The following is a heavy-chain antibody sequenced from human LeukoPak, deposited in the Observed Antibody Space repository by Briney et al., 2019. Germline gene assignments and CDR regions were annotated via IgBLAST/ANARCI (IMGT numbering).Heavy chain of an antibody. J-gene: IGHJ4*02. V-gene: IGHV3-23*01. D-gene: IGHD3-22*01. CDR3: AKRGVVIRVILVGFHKEAYYFDS. Sequence: GGSLRLSCAASGFTFGSYAIYWVRQAPGKGLEWVSGISGSGGITYFADSVKGRFTISRDNRRNTLYLQMNSLRAEDTAVYFCAKRGVVIRVILVGFHKEAYYFDSWGQGALVTVSS. CDR2: ISGSGGIT. CDR1: GFTFGSYA.